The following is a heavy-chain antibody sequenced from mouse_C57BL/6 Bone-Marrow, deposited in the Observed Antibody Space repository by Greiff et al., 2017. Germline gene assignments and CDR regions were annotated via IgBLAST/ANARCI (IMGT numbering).Heavy chain of an antibody. J-gene: IGHJ3*01. Sequence: VQRVESGAELVKPGASVKISCKASGYAFSSYWMNWVKQRPGKGLEWIGQIYPGDGDTNYNGKFKGKATLTADKSSSTAYMQLSSLTSEDSAVYFCAREDDGYPAWFAYWGQGTLVTVSA. V-gene: IGHV1-80*01. CDR3: AREDDGYPAWFAY. D-gene: IGHD2-3*01. CDR1: GYAFSSYW. CDR2: IYPGDGDT.